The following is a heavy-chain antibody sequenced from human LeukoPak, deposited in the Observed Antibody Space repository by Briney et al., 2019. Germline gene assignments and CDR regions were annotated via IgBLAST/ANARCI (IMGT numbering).Heavy chain of an antibody. CDR3: ARGPGGPLNWFDP. J-gene: IGHJ5*02. CDR2: IYHSGST. Sequence: SETLSLTCTVSGGSISSGGYYWSWIRQPPGKGLEWIGYIYHSGSTYYNPSLKSRVTISVDRSKNQFSLKLSSVTAADTAVYYCARGPGGPLNWFDPWGQGTLVTVSS. V-gene: IGHV4-30-2*01. CDR1: GGSISSGGYY.